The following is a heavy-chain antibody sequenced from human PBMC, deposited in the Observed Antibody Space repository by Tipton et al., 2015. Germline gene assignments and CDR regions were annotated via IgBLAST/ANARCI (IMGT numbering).Heavy chain of an antibody. D-gene: IGHD1-1*01. Sequence: GSLRLSCAASGFTFSDYYMSWIRQAPGKGLEWVSYISSSGSTIYYADSVKGRFTISRDNAKNSLYLQMNSLKTEDTGVYYCARGTGPTYYYGMDVWGQGTTVTVSS. J-gene: IGHJ6*02. V-gene: IGHV3-11*01. CDR3: ARGTGPTYYYGMDV. CDR1: GFTFSDYY. CDR2: ISSSGSTI.